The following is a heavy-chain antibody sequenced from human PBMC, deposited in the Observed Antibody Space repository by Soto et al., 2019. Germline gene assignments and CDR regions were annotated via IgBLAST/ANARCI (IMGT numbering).Heavy chain of an antibody. CDR3: ARNTLPLHHY. D-gene: IGHD5-18*01. J-gene: IGHJ4*02. Sequence: PGGSLRLSCAASGFTFSNYAMSWVRQAPGKGLEWVSAISSSGDSPYYADSVKGRFTVSRDNSKNTLYLQMNSLRVEDTAIYYCARNTLPLHHYWGQGTLVTCPQ. V-gene: IGHV3-23*01. CDR1: GFTFSNYA. CDR2: ISSSGDSP.